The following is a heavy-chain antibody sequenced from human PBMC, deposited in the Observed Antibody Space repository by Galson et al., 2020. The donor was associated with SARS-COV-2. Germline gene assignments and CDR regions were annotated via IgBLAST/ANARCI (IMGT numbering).Heavy chain of an antibody. CDR3: ATAPGSGSPNWFDP. J-gene: IGHJ5*02. CDR2: FDPEDGET. CDR1: GYTLTELS. V-gene: IGHV1-24*01. D-gene: IGHD3-10*01. Sequence: ASVKVSCKVSGYTLTELSMHWVRQAPGKGLEWMGGFDPEDGETIYAQKFQGRVTMTEDTSTDTAYMELSSLRSEVTAVYYCATAPGSGSPNWFDPWGQGTLVTVSS.